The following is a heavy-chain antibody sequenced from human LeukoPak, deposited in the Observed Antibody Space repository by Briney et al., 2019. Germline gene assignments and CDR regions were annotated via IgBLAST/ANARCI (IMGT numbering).Heavy chain of an antibody. D-gene: IGHD2-8*01. CDR1: GFSVSSNY. Sequence: GGSLRLSCAVSGFSVSSNYMSWVRQAPGKGLEWVSVIGGSGGNTNYADSVRGRFTISRDNSKNTLYLQMNSLRAEDTAVYYCAQWHTVDYWGQGTLVTVSS. V-gene: IGHV3-23*01. CDR3: AQWHTVDY. J-gene: IGHJ4*02. CDR2: IGGSGGNT.